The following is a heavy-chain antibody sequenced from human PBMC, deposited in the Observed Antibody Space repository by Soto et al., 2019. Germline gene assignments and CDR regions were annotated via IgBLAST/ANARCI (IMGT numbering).Heavy chain of an antibody. Sequence: SETLSLTCAVYGGSFSGYYWSWIRQPPGKGLEWIGEINHSGSTNYNPSLKSRVTISVDTSKSQFSLKLSSVTAADTAVYYCAREVVVVAATPVWYYYYYMDVRGKGTKVTVSS. J-gene: IGHJ6*03. CDR2: INHSGST. CDR1: GGSFSGYY. CDR3: AREVVVVAATPVWYYYYYMDV. V-gene: IGHV4-34*01. D-gene: IGHD2-15*01.